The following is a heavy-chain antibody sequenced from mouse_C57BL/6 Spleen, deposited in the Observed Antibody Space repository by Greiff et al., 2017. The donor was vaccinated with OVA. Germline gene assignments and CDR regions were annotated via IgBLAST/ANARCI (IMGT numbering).Heavy chain of an antibody. CDR1: GYAFSSSW. Sequence: QVQLQQSGPELVKPGASVKISCKASGYAFSSSWMNWVKQRPGKGLEWIGRIYPGDGATNYTGKFKGKATLTADKPSSTAYMELSSLTSEDSAVYFCAISGESYHYDEGVVTWFAYWGQGTMLTVSA. J-gene: IGHJ3*01. CDR3: AISGESYHYDEGVVTWFAY. V-gene: IGHV1-82*01. CDR2: IYPGDGAT. D-gene: IGHD2-4*01.